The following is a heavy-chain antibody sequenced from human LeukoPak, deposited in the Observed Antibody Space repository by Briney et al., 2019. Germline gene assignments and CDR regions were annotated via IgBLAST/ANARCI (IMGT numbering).Heavy chain of an antibody. Sequence: SETLSLTCTVSGGSLSSYYWSWIRQPAGKGLEWIGRIYSSGGTDYNPSLKSRVTMSVDTSKNQFSLNLRSVTAADTAVYYCARGIAAASERAFDIWGQGTMVTVSS. CDR1: GGSLSSYY. V-gene: IGHV4-4*07. J-gene: IGHJ3*02. D-gene: IGHD6-13*01. CDR2: IYSSGGT. CDR3: ARGIAAASERAFDI.